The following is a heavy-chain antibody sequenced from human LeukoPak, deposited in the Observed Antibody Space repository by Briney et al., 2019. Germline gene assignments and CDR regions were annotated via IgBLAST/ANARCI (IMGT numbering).Heavy chain of an antibody. CDR1: GGSISFYN. CDR3: ATYYYDSSGYYGAHDAFDI. CDR2: IYYSGST. V-gene: IGHV4-59*01. Sequence: SETLSLTCTVSGGSISFYNWNWIRQSPGKGLEWIGYIYYSGSTNYNPSLRSRVTISIDTSKSQFSLKLRSVTAADTDVYYCATYYYDSSGYYGAHDAFDIWGQGTMVTVSS. D-gene: IGHD3-22*01. J-gene: IGHJ3*02.